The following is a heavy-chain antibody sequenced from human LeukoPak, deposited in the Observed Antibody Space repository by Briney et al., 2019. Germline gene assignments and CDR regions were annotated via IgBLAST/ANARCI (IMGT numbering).Heavy chain of an antibody. CDR3: ARLITGTTTAFDI. V-gene: IGHV4-4*07. D-gene: IGHD1-7*01. Sequence: SETLSLTCSVSGGSISGYYWTWIRQPAGKGLERIGRVYTSGSTHYNPSLKTRLTMSVDTSKNQFSLKLSSVTAADTAVYYCARLITGTTTAFDIRGQGTMVTVSS. J-gene: IGHJ3*02. CDR1: GGSISGYY. CDR2: VYTSGST.